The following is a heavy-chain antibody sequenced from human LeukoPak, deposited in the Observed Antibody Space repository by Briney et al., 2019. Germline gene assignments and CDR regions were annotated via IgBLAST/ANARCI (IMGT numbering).Heavy chain of an antibody. CDR1: GFTFSSYG. J-gene: IGHJ3*02. D-gene: IGHD6-13*01. CDR3: ASEGIAAAADI. V-gene: IGHV3-30*03. CDR2: ISYDGSNK. Sequence: GGSLRPSCAASGFTFSSYGMHWVRQAPGKGLEWVAVISYDGSNKYYADSVKGRFTISRDNSKNTLYLQMNSLRGKDTAVYYCASEGIAAAADIWGQGTMVTVSS.